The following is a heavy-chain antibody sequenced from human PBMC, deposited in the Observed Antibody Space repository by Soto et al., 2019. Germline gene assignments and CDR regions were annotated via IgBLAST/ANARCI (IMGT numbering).Heavy chain of an antibody. CDR3: TRVPMAGPDY. Sequence: LRLSCTASGFTYGDYAMSWVRQALGKGLELVGFIKSKAYGGTTEYAASVKGRFTISRDDTKSIAYLQMNSMKTEDTAVYYCTRVPMAGPDYWGQGTLVTVSS. D-gene: IGHD3-10*01. V-gene: IGHV3-49*04. J-gene: IGHJ4*02. CDR2: IKSKAYGGTT. CDR1: GFTYGDYA.